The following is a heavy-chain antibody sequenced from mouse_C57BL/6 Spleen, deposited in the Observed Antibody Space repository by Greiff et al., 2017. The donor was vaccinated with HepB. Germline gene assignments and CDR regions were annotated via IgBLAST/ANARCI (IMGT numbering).Heavy chain of an antibody. D-gene: IGHD1-1*01. J-gene: IGHJ4*01. CDR2: IDPSDSET. Sequence: QVQLQQPGAELVRPGSSVKLSCKASGYTFTSYWMHWVKQRPIQGLEWIGNIDPSDSETHYNQKFKDKATLTVDKSYSTSYMQLSSLTSEDSAVYYCARSIYYYGSSYGDYSMDYWGQGTSVTVSS. CDR3: ARSIYYYGSSYGDYSMDY. V-gene: IGHV1-52*01. CDR1: GYTFTSYW.